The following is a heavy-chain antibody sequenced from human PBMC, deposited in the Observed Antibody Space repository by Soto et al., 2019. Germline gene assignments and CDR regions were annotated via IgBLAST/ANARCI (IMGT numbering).Heavy chain of an antibody. CDR2: IFTSGNT. D-gene: IGHD3-10*02. CDR3: ARGVRGASNWFEP. J-gene: IGHJ5*02. V-gene: IGHV4-4*07. Sequence: SETLSLTCTVSGGSISNSYWYWIRQPAGKGLEWIGRIFTSGNTNYSPSLKSRVIMSVDTSKNQFSLKMRSVTAADTAVYYCARGVRGASNWFEPWGQGTLVTVSS. CDR1: GGSISNSY.